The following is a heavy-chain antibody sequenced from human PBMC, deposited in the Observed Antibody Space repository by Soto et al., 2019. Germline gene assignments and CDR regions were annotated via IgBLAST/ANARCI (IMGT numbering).Heavy chain of an antibody. CDR3: ASHTNSWSYFDH. D-gene: IGHD6-13*01. V-gene: IGHV5-51*01. J-gene: IGHJ4*02. CDR2: IYPGDSDT. CDR1: RYSFTDYW. Sequence: PGESLKISCKAFRYSFTDYWIGWVRQMPGKGLEWMGFIYPGDSDTRYSPSFQGQVTISADKSISTAYLQWSSLKASDSAIYFCASHTNSWSYFDHWGQGTVVTVSS.